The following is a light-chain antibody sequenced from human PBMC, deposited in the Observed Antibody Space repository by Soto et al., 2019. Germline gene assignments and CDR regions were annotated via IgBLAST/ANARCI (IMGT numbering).Light chain of an antibody. Sequence: DIHVTQSPSSVAASVGCRVNITCRASQGITSWLVWYQQKPGKAPKLLIYAASSLQSGVPARFRGSGSGTDFTLSITNMKTEDFETYYCQQLNTYPVTFGGGTKVDIK. CDR2: AAS. J-gene: IGKJ4*01. CDR3: QQLNTYPVT. V-gene: IGKV1-12*01. CDR1: QGITSW.